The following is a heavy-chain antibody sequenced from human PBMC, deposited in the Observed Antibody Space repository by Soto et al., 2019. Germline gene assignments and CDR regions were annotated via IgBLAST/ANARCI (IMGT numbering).Heavy chain of an antibody. V-gene: IGHV4-34*01. Sequence: SETLSLTCTVSGGSISSYYWSWIRQPPGKGLEWIGEINHSGSTNYNPSLKSRVTISVDTSKNQFSLKLSSVTAADTAVYHCARAVGSGSYIDYWGQGTLVTVSS. CDR2: INHSGST. J-gene: IGHJ4*02. CDR1: GGSISSYY. CDR3: ARAVGSGSYIDY. D-gene: IGHD3-10*01.